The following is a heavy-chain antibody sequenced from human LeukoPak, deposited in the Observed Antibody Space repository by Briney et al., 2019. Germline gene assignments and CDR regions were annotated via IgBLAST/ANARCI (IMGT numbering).Heavy chain of an antibody. CDR1: GGSISSYY. CDR3: ARRGAPIYYDSSGYYLGWFDP. CDR2: IFYSGST. V-gene: IGHV4-59*08. J-gene: IGHJ5*02. Sequence: SETLSLTCTVSGGSISSYYWSWIRQPPGKGLEWIGYIFYSGSTNYNPSLKSRVTISLDTSKNQFSLKLSSVTAADTAVYYCARRGAPIYYDSSGYYLGWFDPWGQGTLVTVSS. D-gene: IGHD3-22*01.